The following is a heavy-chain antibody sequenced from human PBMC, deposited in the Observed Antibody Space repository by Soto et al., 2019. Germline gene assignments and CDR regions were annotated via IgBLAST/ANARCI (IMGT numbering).Heavy chain of an antibody. CDR3: GIDGTGTSFSADAFDI. CDR2: IIPIFGTA. J-gene: IGHJ3*02. Sequence: QVQLVQSGAEVKKPGSSVKVSCKASGGTFSSYAISWVRQAPGQGLEWMGGIIPIFGTANYAQKFQGRGTITTDEPKSTAYIELSSLRSEDTGVYYCGIDGTGTSFSADAFDIWGQGTMGTGSS. D-gene: IGHD1-7*01. V-gene: IGHV1-69*01. CDR1: GGTFSSYA.